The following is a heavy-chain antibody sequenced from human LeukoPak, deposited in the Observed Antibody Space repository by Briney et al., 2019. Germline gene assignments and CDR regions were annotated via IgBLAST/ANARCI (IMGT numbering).Heavy chain of an antibody. CDR2: TSAYNGNT. D-gene: IGHD3-22*01. V-gene: IGHV1-18*01. CDR3: ARANYYDSSGYWID. J-gene: IGHJ4*02. Sequence: ASVKVSCKASGYTFTSYGISWVRQAPGQGVEWMGWTSAYNGNTNYAQKLQGRVTMTTDTSTSTAYMELRSLRSDDTAVYYCARANYYDSSGYWIDWGQGTLVTVSS. CDR1: GYTFTSYG.